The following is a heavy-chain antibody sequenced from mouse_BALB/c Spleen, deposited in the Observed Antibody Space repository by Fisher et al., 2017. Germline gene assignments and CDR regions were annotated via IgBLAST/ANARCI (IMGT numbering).Heavy chain of an antibody. Sequence: GRFTISRDNAKNTLYLQMSSLRSEDTAMYYCARGTVDYWGQGTSVTVSS. D-gene: IGHD3-3*01. CDR3: ARGTVDY. V-gene: IGHV5-9*04. J-gene: IGHJ4*01.